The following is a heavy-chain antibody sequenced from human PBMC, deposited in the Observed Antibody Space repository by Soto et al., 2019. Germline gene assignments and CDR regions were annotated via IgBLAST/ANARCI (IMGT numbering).Heavy chain of an antibody. CDR1: GGSISSYY. CDR2: IYYSGST. CDR3: ARGMERWLQLPHY. V-gene: IGHV4-59*01. J-gene: IGHJ4*02. D-gene: IGHD5-12*01. Sequence: SETLSLTCTVSGGSISSYYWSWIRQPPGKGLEWIGYIYYSGSTNYNPSLKSRVTISVDTSKNQFSPKLSSVTAADTAVYYCARGMERWLQLPHYWGQGTLVTVSS.